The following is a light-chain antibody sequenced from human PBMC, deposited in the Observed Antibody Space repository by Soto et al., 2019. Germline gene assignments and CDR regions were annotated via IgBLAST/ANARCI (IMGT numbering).Light chain of an antibody. Sequence: EIVLTQSPGTLSLSPGERATLSCRASQSVSSSYLAWYQQKPGQAPRLLIHGASIRATDIPDRFSGSGSGTDFTLIISRLEPEDFAVYYCQQYGSSPFTFGGGTKVEIK. CDR3: QQYGSSPFT. J-gene: IGKJ4*01. CDR2: GAS. CDR1: QSVSSSY. V-gene: IGKV3-20*01.